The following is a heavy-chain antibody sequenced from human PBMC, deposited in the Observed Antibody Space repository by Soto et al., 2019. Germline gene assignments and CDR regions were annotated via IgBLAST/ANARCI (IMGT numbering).Heavy chain of an antibody. CDR2: ISWNSGSI. CDR1: GFTFDDYA. J-gene: IGHJ4*02. CDR3: AKDMYSSPSRSLDY. Sequence: EVQLVESGGGLVQPGRSLRLSCAASGFTFDDYAMHWVRQAPGKGLEWVSGISWNSGSIGYADSVKGRFTISRDNAKNSLYLQMNSLRAEDTALYYCAKDMYSSPSRSLDYWGQGTLVTVSS. V-gene: IGHV3-9*01. D-gene: IGHD6-6*01.